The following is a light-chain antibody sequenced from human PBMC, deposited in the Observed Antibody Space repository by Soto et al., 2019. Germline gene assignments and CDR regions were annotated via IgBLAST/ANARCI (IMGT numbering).Light chain of an antibody. CDR1: SSDVDDYRY. J-gene: IGLJ1*01. CDR2: DGT. CDR3: CSYVTTPEI. V-gene: IGLV2-11*01. Sequence: HSALAQPRSVSGSPGQLLTISCTGTSSDVDDYRYVSWYQQYPGKAPKLVIYDGTKRPSGVPDRFSGSNSGNTASLTISGLQAEDEADYYCCSYVTTPEIFGTGTKVTVL.